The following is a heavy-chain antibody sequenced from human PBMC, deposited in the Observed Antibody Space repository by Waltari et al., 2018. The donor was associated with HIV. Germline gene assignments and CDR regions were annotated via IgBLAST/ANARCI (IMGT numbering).Heavy chain of an antibody. Sequence: QVQLVQSGAEVKKPGASVKVSCKASGYTFTGYYMHWVRQAPGQGLEWMGRINPNSGGTNYAQKFQGRVTMTRDTSISTAYMELSRLRSDDTAVYYCARIHQAHRYYYDSRGYSVYFDYWGQGTLVTVSS. V-gene: IGHV1-2*06. J-gene: IGHJ4*02. D-gene: IGHD3-22*01. CDR2: INPNSGGT. CDR3: ARIHQAHRYYYDSRGYSVYFDY. CDR1: GYTFTGYY.